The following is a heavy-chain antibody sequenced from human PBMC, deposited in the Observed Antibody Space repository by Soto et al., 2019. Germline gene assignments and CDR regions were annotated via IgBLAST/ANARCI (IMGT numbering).Heavy chain of an antibody. CDR1: GFTFSSYG. D-gene: IGHD6-13*01. Sequence: QVQLVESGGGVVQPGRSLRLSCAASGFTFSSYGMHWVRQAPGKGLEWVAVIWYDGSNKYYADSVKGRFTISRDNSKNTLYLQRDSLRAEDTAAYYGAGDGAAAGNYYFDYWGQGTLVTVSS. CDR2: IWYDGSNK. CDR3: AGDGAAAGNYYFDY. J-gene: IGHJ4*02. V-gene: IGHV3-33*01.